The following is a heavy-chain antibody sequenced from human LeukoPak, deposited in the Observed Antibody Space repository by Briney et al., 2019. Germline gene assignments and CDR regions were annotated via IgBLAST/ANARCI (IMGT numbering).Heavy chain of an antibody. Sequence: PGGSLRLSCASSGFTFSSYAMNWVRQAPGRGLEWVSGINSAGGGTHYADSVKGRFTISRDNSKSTVYLQMNTLRADDTAVYYCAKPLRGWYDFDYWGQGALVTVSS. V-gene: IGHV3-23*01. CDR3: AKPLRGWYDFDY. CDR2: INSAGGGT. J-gene: IGHJ4*02. D-gene: IGHD6-19*01. CDR1: GFTFSSYA.